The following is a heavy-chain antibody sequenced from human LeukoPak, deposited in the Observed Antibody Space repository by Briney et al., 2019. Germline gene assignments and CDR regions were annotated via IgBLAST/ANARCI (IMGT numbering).Heavy chain of an antibody. J-gene: IGHJ5*02. V-gene: IGHV1-69*13. Sequence: GASVKVSCKASGGTFSSYAISWVRQAPGQGLEWMGGIIPIFGTANYAQKFQGRVTIIADESTSTAYMELSSLRSEDTAVYYCARSQWLVKDWFDPWGQGTLVTVSS. CDR1: GGTFSSYA. CDR3: ARSQWLVKDWFDP. D-gene: IGHD6-19*01. CDR2: IIPIFGTA.